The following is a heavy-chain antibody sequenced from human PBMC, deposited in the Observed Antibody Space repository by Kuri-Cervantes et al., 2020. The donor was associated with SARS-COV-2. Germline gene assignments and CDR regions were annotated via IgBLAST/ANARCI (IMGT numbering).Heavy chain of an antibody. D-gene: IGHD3-3*01. CDR3: ARGSKVLRFLGWLP. CDR2: ISGSGGNNGRT. CDR1: GFKFSNHG. V-gene: IGHV3-23*01. J-gene: IGHJ4*02. Sequence: LPLTCVGSGFKFSNHGRSWVRQAPGEGLEWVSGISGSGGNNGRTYYADSVKGRFTMSRDDPTNTLYQQMNSLRAEDTAVYYCARGSKVLRFLGWLPWGQGTLVTVSS.